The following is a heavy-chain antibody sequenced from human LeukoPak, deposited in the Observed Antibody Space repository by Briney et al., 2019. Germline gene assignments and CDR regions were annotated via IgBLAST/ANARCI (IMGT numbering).Heavy chain of an antibody. CDR3: AKDLGGLLWFGERERVWFDP. V-gene: IGHV3-23*01. CDR1: GFTFSSYA. D-gene: IGHD3-10*01. J-gene: IGHJ5*02. CDR2: ISGSGGST. Sequence: GESLRLSCAASGFTFSSYAMSWVRQAPGKGLEWVSAISGSGGSTYYADSVKGRFTISRDNSKNTLYLQMNSLRAEDTAVYYCAKDLGGLLWFGERERVWFDPWGQGTLVTVSS.